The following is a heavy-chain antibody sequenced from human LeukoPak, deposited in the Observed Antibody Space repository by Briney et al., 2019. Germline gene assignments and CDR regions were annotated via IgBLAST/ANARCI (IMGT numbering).Heavy chain of an antibody. D-gene: IGHD3-22*01. CDR3: ARGGNYYDSSALFDY. CDR1: GGSISSYY. V-gene: IGHV4-59*01. J-gene: IGHJ4*02. Sequence: SETLSLTCTVSGGSISSYYWNWIRLPPGKGLEWIGYIYDSGTTDYNPSLKSRVTMSVDSSKNQFSLKLSSVTAADTAVYYCARGGNYYDSSALFDYWGQGTLVTVSS. CDR2: IYDSGTT.